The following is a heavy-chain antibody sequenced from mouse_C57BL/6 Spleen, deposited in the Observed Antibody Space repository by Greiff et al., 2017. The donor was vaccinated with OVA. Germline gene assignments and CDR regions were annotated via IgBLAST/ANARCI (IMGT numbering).Heavy chain of an antibody. J-gene: IGHJ2*01. CDR1: GFSLSTFGMG. CDR3: ARTIYYYGSSRYFDY. Sequence: QVTLKVSGPGILQPSQTLSLTCSFSGFSLSTFGMGVGWIRQPSGKGLEWLAHIWWDDDTYYNPALKSRLTISKDTSKNQIFLKIANVDTAETATYYCARTIYYYGSSRYFDYWGQGTTLTVSS. V-gene: IGHV8-8*01. CDR2: IWWDDDT. D-gene: IGHD1-1*01.